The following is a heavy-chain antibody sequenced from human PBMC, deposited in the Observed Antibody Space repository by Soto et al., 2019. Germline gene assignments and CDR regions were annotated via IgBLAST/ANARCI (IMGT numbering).Heavy chain of an antibody. V-gene: IGHV3-33*01. CDR1: GFTFSKYG. J-gene: IGHJ4*02. CDR2: IWNDGIRK. Sequence: GGSLRLSCAASGFTFSKYGMHWVRQAPGKGLEWVALIWNDGIRKVYVDSVKGRLTISRDNSKNTLDLQMNNLRDEDTAVYYCARDDDNDANALDYWGPGTLVTFS. CDR3: ARDDDNDANALDY.